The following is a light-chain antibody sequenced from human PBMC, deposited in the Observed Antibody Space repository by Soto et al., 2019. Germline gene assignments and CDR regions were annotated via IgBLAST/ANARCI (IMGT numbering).Light chain of an antibody. Sequence: QSALTQPASVSGSPGQSITISCTGSGSDFAAYNYVSWYQQHPGKVPKLIIYEVRNRPSGVSNRFSGSKSGNTASLTISGLQAEDEADYYCSSYSSTSTYVVFGGGTKLTVL. CDR1: GSDFAAYNY. V-gene: IGLV2-14*01. CDR2: EVR. CDR3: SSYSSTSTYVV. J-gene: IGLJ2*01.